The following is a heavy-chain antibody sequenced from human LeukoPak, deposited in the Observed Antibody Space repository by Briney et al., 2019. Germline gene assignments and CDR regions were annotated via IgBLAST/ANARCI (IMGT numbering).Heavy chain of an antibody. V-gene: IGHV3-48*04. CDR1: GFTFSSNS. CDR2: ISSSSSSTI. Sequence: GGSLRLSCAASGFTFSSNSMNWVRQAPGKGLEWISYISSSSSSTIYYADSVKGRFTISRDNAKNSLYLQMNSLRAEDTAVYYCARVGGSYNYFDYCGQGTLVTVSS. D-gene: IGHD1-26*01. CDR3: ARVGGSYNYFDY. J-gene: IGHJ4*02.